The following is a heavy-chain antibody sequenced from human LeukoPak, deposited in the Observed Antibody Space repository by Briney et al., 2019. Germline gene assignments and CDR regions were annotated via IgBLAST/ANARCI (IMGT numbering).Heavy chain of an antibody. Sequence: GRSLSLSCAASGFTFSTYAMHWLRQAPGKGLEWVAVISYDDRHKYYADSVKGRFTISGDISRNTLFLQMDSLRPEDTAVYYCARGAIPYGYSGYDYLDYWGPGTLVTVSS. CDR2: ISYDDRHK. CDR3: ARGAIPYGYSGYDYLDY. J-gene: IGHJ4*02. D-gene: IGHD5-12*01. CDR1: GFTFSTYA. V-gene: IGHV3-30*01.